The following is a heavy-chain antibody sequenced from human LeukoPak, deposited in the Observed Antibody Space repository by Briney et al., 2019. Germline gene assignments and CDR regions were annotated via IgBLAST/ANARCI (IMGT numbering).Heavy chain of an antibody. V-gene: IGHV3-23*01. CDR3: VREDTPATANY. CDR1: GFNFANHA. CDR2: ISGGGDIT. Sequence: GGSLRLSCAASGFNFANHAISWVRQTLGKGLEWVSAISGGGDITYYADSVTGRFTISRDNSKDTLFLQMHSLRPGDTAVYYCVREDTPATANYWGQGTLVTISS. D-gene: IGHD2-21*02. J-gene: IGHJ4*02.